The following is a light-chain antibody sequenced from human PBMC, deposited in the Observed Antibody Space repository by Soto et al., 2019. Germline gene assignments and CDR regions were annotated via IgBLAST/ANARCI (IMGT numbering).Light chain of an antibody. CDR2: LSSDGSH. CDR1: SGHSSYA. V-gene: IGLV4-69*01. J-gene: IGLJ2*01. CDR3: QTWATGIQI. Sequence: QPVLTQSPSASASLGASVKLTCTLSSGHSSYAIAWHQQQPEKGPRYLMTLSSDGSHRKGDGIPDRFSGSSSGAERYLTISSLQFEDEADYYCQTWATGIQIFGGGTKLTVL.